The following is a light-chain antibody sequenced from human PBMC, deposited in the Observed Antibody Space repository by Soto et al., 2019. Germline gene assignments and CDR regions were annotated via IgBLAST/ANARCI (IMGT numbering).Light chain of an antibody. V-gene: IGKV3-11*01. CDR3: QLRNNWSWT. CDR1: QSVGSF. CDR2: DAS. Sequence: EIVLTQSPATLSLSPGERATLSCRASQSVGSFLAWYQQKPGTAPRLLIYDASNRATGIPARFSGSGSGTEFTLTISSLEPEDFAVYYCQLRNNWSWTFGQGTKVEI. J-gene: IGKJ1*01.